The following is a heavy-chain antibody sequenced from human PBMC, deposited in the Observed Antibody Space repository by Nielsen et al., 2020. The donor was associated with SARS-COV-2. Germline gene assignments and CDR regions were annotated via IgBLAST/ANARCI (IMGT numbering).Heavy chain of an antibody. CDR2: IYYSGST. Sequence: GSLRLSFTVSGGSISSYYWSWIRQPPGKGLEWIGYIYYSGSTNYNPSLKSRVTISVDTSKKQFSLKLSSVTAADTAVYYCARAAGWGWLQAIPPEFDYWGQGTLVTVSS. V-gene: IGHV4-59*01. CDR3: ARAAGWGWLQAIPPEFDY. J-gene: IGHJ4*02. D-gene: IGHD5-24*01. CDR1: GGSISSYY.